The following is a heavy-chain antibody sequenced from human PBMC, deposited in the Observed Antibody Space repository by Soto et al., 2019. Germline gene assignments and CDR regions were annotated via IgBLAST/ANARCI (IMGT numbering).Heavy chain of an antibody. CDR2: IYYSGST. Sequence: PLETLCLTCTVSSGSISGGRYYWDWIRQPPGKGLEWIGNIYYSGSTHYNPSLESRVTISVDTSKNQFSLKLSSVTAADTAVYYCARQTDSYYDFWSGYYKAPYYYYGMDVWGQGTTVTVSS. CDR3: ARQTDSYYDFWSGYYKAPYYYYGMDV. V-gene: IGHV4-39*01. CDR1: SGSISGGRYY. J-gene: IGHJ6*02. D-gene: IGHD3-3*01.